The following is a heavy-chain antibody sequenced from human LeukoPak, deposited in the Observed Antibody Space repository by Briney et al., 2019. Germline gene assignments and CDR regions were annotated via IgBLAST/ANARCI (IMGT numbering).Heavy chain of an antibody. CDR3: ASDVGYYDILTGYGLRAFDI. CDR1: GGSISSYY. V-gene: IGHV4-59*01. D-gene: IGHD3-9*01. J-gene: IGHJ3*02. Sequence: SETLSLTCTVSGGSISSYYWSWIRQPPGKGLEWIGYIYYSGSTNYNPSLKSRVTISVDTSKNQFSLKLSSVTAADTAVYYCASDVGYYDILTGYGLRAFDIWGQGTMVTVSS. CDR2: IYYSGST.